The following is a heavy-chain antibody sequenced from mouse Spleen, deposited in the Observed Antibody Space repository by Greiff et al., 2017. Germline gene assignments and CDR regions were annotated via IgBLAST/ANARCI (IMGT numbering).Heavy chain of an antibody. V-gene: IGHV1-52*01. CDR1: GYTFTSYW. CDR3: ASSYGSSYDAMDY. J-gene: IGHJ4*01. CDR2: IDPSDSET. D-gene: IGHD1-1*01. Sequence: VQLQQPGAELVRPGSSVKLSCKASGYTFTSYWMHWVKQRPIQGLEWIGNIDPSDSETHYNQKFKDKATLTVDKSSSTAYMQLSSLTSEDSAVYYCASSYGSSYDAMDYWGQGTSVTVSS.